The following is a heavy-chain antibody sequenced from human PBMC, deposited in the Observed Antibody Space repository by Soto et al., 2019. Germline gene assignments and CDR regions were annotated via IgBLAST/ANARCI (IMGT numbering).Heavy chain of an antibody. J-gene: IGHJ4*02. CDR2: ISYDGSNK. D-gene: IGHD1-26*01. CDR3: AKDPYSGSYRYFDY. Sequence: TGGSLRLSCAASGFTFSSYGMHWVRQAPGKGLEWVAVISYDGSNKYYADSVKGRFTISRDNSKNTLYLQMNSLRAEDTAVYYCAKDPYSGSYRYFDYWGQGTLVTVSS. CDR1: GFTFSSYG. V-gene: IGHV3-30*18.